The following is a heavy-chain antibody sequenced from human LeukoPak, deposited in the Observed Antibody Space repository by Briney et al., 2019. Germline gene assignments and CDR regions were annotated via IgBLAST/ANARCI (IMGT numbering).Heavy chain of an antibody. Sequence: SETLSLTCTVSCGSISSGDYYWSWIRQPPGKGLEWIGYIYYSGSTYYNPSLKSRVTISVDTSKNQFSLKLSSVTAADTAVYYCARSRTNNWFDPWGQGTLVTVSS. D-gene: IGHD3/OR15-3a*01. CDR2: IYYSGST. V-gene: IGHV4-30-4*01. J-gene: IGHJ5*02. CDR3: ARSRTNNWFDP. CDR1: CGSISSGDYY.